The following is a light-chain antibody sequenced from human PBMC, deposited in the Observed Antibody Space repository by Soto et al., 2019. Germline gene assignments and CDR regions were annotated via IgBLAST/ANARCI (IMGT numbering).Light chain of an antibody. J-gene: IGLJ1*01. V-gene: IGLV2-8*01. CDR1: SRDVGGQNY. Sequence: QSALTQPPSASGSPGQSVAISCTGTSRDVGGQNYVSWYQQHPGKAPKLIIYAVSNRPSGVPDRFSGSKSGNTASLTISGLRAEDEADYYCCSHAGNNNYVFGTGTKVTV. CDR2: AVS. CDR3: CSHAGNNNYV.